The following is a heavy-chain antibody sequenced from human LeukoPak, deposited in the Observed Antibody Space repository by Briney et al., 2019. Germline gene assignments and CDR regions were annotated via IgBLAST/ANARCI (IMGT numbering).Heavy chain of an antibody. CDR1: GYSFTSYW. CDR2: IYPGDFDT. J-gene: IGHJ4*02. D-gene: IGHD3-10*01. CDR3: ARGPLLWFGELAYYFDY. V-gene: IGHV5-51*01. Sequence: GESLKISCKGSGYSFTSYWIGWVRQMPGKGLEWMGIIYPGDFDTRYSPSFQGQVTISADKSISTAYLQWSSLKASDTAMYYCARGPLLWFGELAYYFDYWGQGTLVTVSS.